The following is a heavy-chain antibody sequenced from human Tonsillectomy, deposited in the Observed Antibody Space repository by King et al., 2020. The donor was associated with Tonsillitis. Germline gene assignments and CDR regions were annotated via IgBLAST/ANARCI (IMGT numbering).Heavy chain of an antibody. V-gene: IGHV4-39*01. D-gene: IGHD1-1*01. Sequence: QLQESGPGLVKTSETLSLTCTVSCGSGISSSHYWGWIRQPPGKGLDWMGNMYYSGSTYYNPSLKSRVTISVDTAKNQFSLKLSSVTAADTAVYYCVRQTGTTGWFDYWGQGTLVTVSS. CDR2: MYYSGST. CDR3: VRQTGTTGWFDY. CDR1: CGSGISSSHY. J-gene: IGHJ4*02.